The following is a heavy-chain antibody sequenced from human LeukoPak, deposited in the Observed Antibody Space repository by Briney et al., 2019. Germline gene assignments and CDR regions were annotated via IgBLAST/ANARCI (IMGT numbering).Heavy chain of an antibody. CDR3: ARTSWLFRLNAFDI. J-gene: IGHJ3*02. CDR1: GYSFSTYW. CDR2: IYPGDSDT. D-gene: IGHD3-9*01. Sequence: GESLKISCKGSGYSFSTYWIGWVRQMPGQGLEWMGIIYPGDSDTTYSPSFQGQVTISVDKSIGTAYLQWSSLKASDTAMYYCARTSWLFRLNAFDIWGQGTMVTVSS. V-gene: IGHV5-51*01.